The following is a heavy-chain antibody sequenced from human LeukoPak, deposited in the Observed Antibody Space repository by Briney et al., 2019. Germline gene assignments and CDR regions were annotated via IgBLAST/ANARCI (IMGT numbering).Heavy chain of an antibody. Sequence: QAGGSLRLSCAASGFTFSSYAMNWVRQAPGKGLEWVSSISTTGGSTYYADSVKGRFTISRDNSKNTLFLQMNSLRAEDTAVYYCAKSSCSSTSCYASYYYAMDVWGQGTTVTVSS. CDR2: ISTTGGST. J-gene: IGHJ6*02. CDR3: AKSSCSSTSCYASYYYAMDV. D-gene: IGHD2-2*01. CDR1: GFTFSSYA. V-gene: IGHV3-23*01.